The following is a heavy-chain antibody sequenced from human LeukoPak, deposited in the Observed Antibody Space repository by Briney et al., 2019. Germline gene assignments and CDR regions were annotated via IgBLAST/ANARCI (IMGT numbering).Heavy chain of an antibody. J-gene: IGHJ4*02. CDR3: AKDLYLTGYSFDY. V-gene: IGHV3-30*18. Sequence: GGSLRLSCAASGFTFSSYGMHWVRQAPGKGLEWVAVISYDGSTKYYADSVKGRFTISRDNSKNTLYLQMNSLRAEDTAVYYCAKDLYLTGYSFDYWGQGTLVTVSS. CDR2: ISYDGSTK. CDR1: GFTFSSYG. D-gene: IGHD3-9*01.